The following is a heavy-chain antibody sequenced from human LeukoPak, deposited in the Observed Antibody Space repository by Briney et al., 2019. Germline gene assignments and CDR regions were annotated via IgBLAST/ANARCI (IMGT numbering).Heavy chain of an antibody. J-gene: IGHJ4*02. CDR2: INPTGGST. V-gene: IGHV1-46*01. CDR3: ALYSSTWY. D-gene: IGHD6-13*01. CDR1: GYTFTTYY. Sequence: ASVKVSCKASGYTFTTYYIHWVRQAPGQGLEWMGIINPTGGSTTYAQKFQGRVTMTRDTSTSTVFMEVNSLRSEDTAVYYCALYSSTWYWGQGTLVAVSS.